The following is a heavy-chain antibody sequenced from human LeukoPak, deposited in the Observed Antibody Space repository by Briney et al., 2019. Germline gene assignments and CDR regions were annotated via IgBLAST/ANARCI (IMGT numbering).Heavy chain of an antibody. D-gene: IGHD1-7*01. CDR2: ISAYNGNT. J-gene: IGHJ4*02. Sequence: ASVKVSCKASGDTFSSYGINWVRQAPGQGLEWMGWISAYNGNTNYAQKLQGRVTMTTDTSTSTAYMELRSLKSDDTAVYYCAKPLYNRNYEVDYWGQGTLVTVSS. CDR1: GDTFSSYG. CDR3: AKPLYNRNYEVDY. V-gene: IGHV1-18*01.